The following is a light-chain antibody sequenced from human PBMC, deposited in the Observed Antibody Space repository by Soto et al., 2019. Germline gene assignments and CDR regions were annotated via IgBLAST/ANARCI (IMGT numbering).Light chain of an antibody. CDR2: DAS. CDR3: QQYGSSVT. Sequence: EIVLTQSLGTLSVSSGEGATLSCRASQFVTSGHLAWYQQKPGQAPRLLIYDASTRATGIPDRFSGSGSGTDFSLTISRLEPEDFAVYYCQQYGSSVTFGQGTRLEIK. CDR1: QFVTSGH. J-gene: IGKJ5*01. V-gene: IGKV3-20*01.